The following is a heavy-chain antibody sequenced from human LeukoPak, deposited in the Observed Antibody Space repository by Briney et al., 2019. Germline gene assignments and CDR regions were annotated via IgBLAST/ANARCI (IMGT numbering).Heavy chain of an antibody. V-gene: IGHV4-39*07. J-gene: IGHJ6*02. Sequence: SETLSLTCTVSGGSISSSSYYWGWIRQPPGKGLEWIGSIYYSGSTYYNPSLKSRVTMSVDTSKNQFSLKLSSVTAADTAVHYCARDRVPVDYYYDMDVWGQGTTVTVSS. CDR3: ARDRVPVDYYYDMDV. CDR1: GGSISSSSYY. D-gene: IGHD3-10*01. CDR2: IYYSGST.